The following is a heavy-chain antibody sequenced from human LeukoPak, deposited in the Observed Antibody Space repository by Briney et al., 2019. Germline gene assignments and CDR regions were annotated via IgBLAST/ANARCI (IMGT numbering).Heavy chain of an antibody. CDR1: GFSFSSYG. D-gene: IGHD4-17*01. Sequence: GGSLRLSCAASGFSFSSYGMHWVRQTPGKGLEWVAVIWYDGSNKYYADSVKGRFTISRDNSKNTLYLQMNSLRAEDTAVYYCARESSTPVFDYWGQGTLVTVSS. CDR3: ARESSTPVFDY. V-gene: IGHV3-33*01. CDR2: IWYDGSNK. J-gene: IGHJ4*02.